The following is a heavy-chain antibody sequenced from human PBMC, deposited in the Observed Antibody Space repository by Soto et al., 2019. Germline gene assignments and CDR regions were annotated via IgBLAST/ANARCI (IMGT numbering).Heavy chain of an antibody. Sequence: AVKASCKASGGTFSSYAISWVRQAPGQGLEWMGGIIPIFGTANYAQKFQGRVTITADKSTSTAYMELSSLISEDTAVYYCASDYYGSGSYYYEDYGMDVWGQGTTVTVS. CDR3: ASDYYGSGSYYYEDYGMDV. J-gene: IGHJ6*02. D-gene: IGHD3-10*01. V-gene: IGHV1-69*06. CDR1: GGTFSSYA. CDR2: IIPIFGTA.